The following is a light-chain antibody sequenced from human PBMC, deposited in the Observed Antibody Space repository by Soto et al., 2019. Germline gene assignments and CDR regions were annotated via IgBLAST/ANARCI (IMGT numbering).Light chain of an antibody. CDR2: LAS. CDR1: QSLLQSNGNNH. J-gene: IGKJ5*01. CDR3: LQGEPSPLT. V-gene: IGKV2-28*01. Sequence: DIVLTQSPLSLPVTPGEPASISCRSSQSLLQSNGNNHVDWYLQRPGQSPQLLLCLASSRASGVASRFSGSGSRTEISLEISRVEAEDVGDYYCLQGEPSPLTFGQGTRLEIK.